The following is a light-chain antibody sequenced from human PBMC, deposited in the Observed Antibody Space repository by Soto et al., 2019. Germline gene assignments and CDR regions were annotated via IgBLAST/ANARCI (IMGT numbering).Light chain of an antibody. CDR2: EVN. CDR1: SSDIGGYNH. Sequence: QSALTQPPSVSGSPGQSVTISCTGTSSDIGGYNHVSWYQQPPGTAPKVMIYEVNDRPSGVPDRFSGSKSGNTASLTISGLKAEDEADYYCSSYSSTTTYVFGTGTKVTVL. J-gene: IGLJ1*01. CDR3: SSYSSTTTYV. V-gene: IGLV2-18*02.